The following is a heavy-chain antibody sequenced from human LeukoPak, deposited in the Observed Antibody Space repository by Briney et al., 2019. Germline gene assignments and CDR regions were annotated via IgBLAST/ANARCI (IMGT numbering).Heavy chain of an antibody. J-gene: IGHJ5*02. Sequence: GGSLRLSCAATGFTFSSYAMSWVRQAPGKGLEWVSAISGSHVTTYYADSVKGRFTFSRDNSKNTLYLQMNSLRAEDTAVYYCAKDFWSGFLNWFDPWGQGTLVTVSS. CDR1: GFTFSSYA. V-gene: IGHV3-23*01. CDR3: AKDFWSGFLNWFDP. CDR2: ISGSHVTT. D-gene: IGHD3-3*01.